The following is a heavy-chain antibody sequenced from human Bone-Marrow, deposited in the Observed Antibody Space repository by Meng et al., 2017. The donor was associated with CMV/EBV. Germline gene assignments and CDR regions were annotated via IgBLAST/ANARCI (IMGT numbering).Heavy chain of an antibody. V-gene: IGHV1-8*01. D-gene: IGHD3-3*01. CDR2: MNPNSGNT. CDR1: GYTFTSYD. CDR3: AKGQVLYRLLEAFDF. Sequence: ASVKVSCKASGYTFTSYDINWVRQATGQGLEWIGWMNPNSGNTGYAQKFQGRVTMTRNTSISTAHMELSSLRSEDTSVYERAKGQVLYRLLEAFDFWGQGTLVTVSS. J-gene: IGHJ4*02.